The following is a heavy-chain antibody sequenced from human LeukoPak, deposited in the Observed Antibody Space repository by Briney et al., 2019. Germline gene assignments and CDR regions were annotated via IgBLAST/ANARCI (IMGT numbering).Heavy chain of an antibody. CDR2: ILACGGST. CDR1: GFTFSSYA. V-gene: IGHV3-23*01. J-gene: IGHJ6*02. Sequence: GGCLRLSCAASGFTFSSYAMSWVRQAPGKGLEWVSAILACGGSTYYADSVKGRFTISRDNSKNTLYLQMNSLRAEDTAVYYCAKGADSSGYYWNYYYGMDVWGQGTTVTVSS. D-gene: IGHD3-22*01. CDR3: AKGADSSGYYWNYYYGMDV.